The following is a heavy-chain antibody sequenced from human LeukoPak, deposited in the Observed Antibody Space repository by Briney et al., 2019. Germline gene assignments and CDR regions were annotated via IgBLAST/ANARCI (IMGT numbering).Heavy chain of an antibody. CDR3: VRAGGYSYGPGGY. V-gene: IGHV3-48*03. D-gene: IGHD5-18*01. CDR1: GFTFSSYE. CDR2: ISSSGSTI. Sequence: GGSLRLSCAASGFTFSSYEMNWVRQAPGKGLEWVSYISSSGSTIYYADSVKGRFTISRDNARNTLYLQMNSLRVEDTAVYYCVRAGGYSYGPGGYWGQGTLVTVSS. J-gene: IGHJ4*02.